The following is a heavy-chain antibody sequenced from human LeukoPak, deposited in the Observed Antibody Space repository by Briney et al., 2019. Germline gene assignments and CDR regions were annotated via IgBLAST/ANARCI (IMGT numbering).Heavy chain of an antibody. CDR1: GYTLTELS. CDR3: ATVGYYGSGSSPYYYYGMGV. CDR2: FDPEDGET. V-gene: IGHV1-24*01. J-gene: IGHJ6*02. D-gene: IGHD3-10*01. Sequence: ASVKVSCKVSGYTLTELSMHWVRQAPGKGLEWMGGFDPEDGETIYAQKFQGRVTMTEDTSTDTAYMELSSLRSEDTAVYYCATVGYYGSGSSPYYYYGMGVWGQGTTVTVSS.